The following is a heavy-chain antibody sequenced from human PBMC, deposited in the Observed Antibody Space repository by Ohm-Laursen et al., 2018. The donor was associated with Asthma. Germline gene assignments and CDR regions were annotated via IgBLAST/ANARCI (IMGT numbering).Heavy chain of an antibody. CDR1: GFTFSSYA. V-gene: IGHV3-30-3*01. Sequence: SLRLSCAASGFTFSSYAMHWVRQAPGKGLEWVAVISYDGSNKYYADSVKGRFTISRDNSKNTLYLQMNSLRAEDTAVYYCARDIEYCSGGSCSPYYYYGMDVWGQGTTVTVSS. J-gene: IGHJ6*02. CDR2: ISYDGSNK. CDR3: ARDIEYCSGGSCSPYYYYGMDV. D-gene: IGHD2-15*01.